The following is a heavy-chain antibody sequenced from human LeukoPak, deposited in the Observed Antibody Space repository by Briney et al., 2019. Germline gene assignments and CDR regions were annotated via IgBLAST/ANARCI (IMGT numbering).Heavy chain of an antibody. J-gene: IGHJ4*02. V-gene: IGHV3-53*01. CDR2: IYSGGST. CDR1: VFTVSSSY. CDR3: ASYYYDSSGYYEPDD. Sequence: GGSLRLSCAASVFTVSSSYMNWVRQAPGKGLEWVSVIYSGGSTYYADSVKGRFTIYRDNAKRSLNLQMNSLRAEDTAVYYCASYYYDSSGYYEPDDWGQGTLVTVSS. D-gene: IGHD3-22*01.